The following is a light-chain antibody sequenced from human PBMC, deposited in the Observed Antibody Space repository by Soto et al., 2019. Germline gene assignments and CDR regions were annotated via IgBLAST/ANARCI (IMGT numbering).Light chain of an antibody. Sequence: QSVLTQPPSASGTPGQTVIISCSGSNSNIGTYTVNWYQQHPGTAAKLLIYTDYQRPAGVHDRFSASTSGTSASLAISGLESEDDDDYYCASWNDSLSGGVFGGGTKLTVL. J-gene: IGLJ3*02. CDR2: TDY. V-gene: IGLV1-44*01. CDR3: ASWNDSLSGGV. CDR1: NSNIGTYT.